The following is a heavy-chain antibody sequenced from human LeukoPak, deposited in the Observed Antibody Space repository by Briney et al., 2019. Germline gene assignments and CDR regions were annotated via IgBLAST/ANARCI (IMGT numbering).Heavy chain of an antibody. Sequence: SETLSLTCTVSGGSIIDFYWSWIRQPPGKGLEWIGYIYNSESTNYNPSLKSRVAISGDTSRNQVSLKLRSVTAADTAVYYCAKIRERTGTAFDSWGQGTLVTVSS. CDR1: GGSIIDFY. CDR2: IYNSEST. J-gene: IGHJ4*02. D-gene: IGHD1-1*01. V-gene: IGHV4-59*08. CDR3: AKIRERTGTAFDS.